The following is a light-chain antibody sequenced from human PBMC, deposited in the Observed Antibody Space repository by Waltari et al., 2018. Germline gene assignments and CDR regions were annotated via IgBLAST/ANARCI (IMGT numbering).Light chain of an antibody. Sequence: SYELTQPPSVSVSPGQTARITCSGDALPQKYAYWYQQKSGQAPVLVIYEDTKRPSGIPGRFSGSSSGTWVTLIIRGAQVEDEADYYCYSPDGSDNHAPWVYGGGTKLTVL. CDR3: YSPDGSDNHAPWV. J-gene: IGLJ3*02. V-gene: IGLV3-10*01. CDR1: ALPQKY. CDR2: EDT.